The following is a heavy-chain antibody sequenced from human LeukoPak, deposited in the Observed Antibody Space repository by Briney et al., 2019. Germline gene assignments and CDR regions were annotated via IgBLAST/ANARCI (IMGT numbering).Heavy chain of an antibody. CDR1: GFTFSSYA. Sequence: GGSLRLSCAASGFTFSSYAMSWVRQAPGKGLEWVSTISGSGGSTYYADSVKGRFTISRDNSKNTLYLQMNSLRADDTAVYYCAEDRSSSWWGPDYWGQGTLVTVSS. J-gene: IGHJ4*02. D-gene: IGHD6-13*01. CDR3: AEDRSSSWWGPDY. CDR2: ISGSGGST. V-gene: IGHV3-23*01.